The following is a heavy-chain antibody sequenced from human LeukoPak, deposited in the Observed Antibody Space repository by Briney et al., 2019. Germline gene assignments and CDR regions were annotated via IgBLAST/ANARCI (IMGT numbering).Heavy chain of an antibody. D-gene: IGHD3-3*01. CDR3: ARGPAIFGVVSWYYFDY. J-gene: IGHJ4*02. CDR1: GYTFTGYY. V-gene: IGHV1-2*06. Sequence: SVKVSCKASGYTFTGYYMHWVRQAPGQGLEWMGRINPNSGGTNYAQKFQGRVTMTRDTSISTAYMELSRLRSDDTAVYYCARGPAIFGVVSWYYFDYWGQGTLVTVSS. CDR2: INPNSGGT.